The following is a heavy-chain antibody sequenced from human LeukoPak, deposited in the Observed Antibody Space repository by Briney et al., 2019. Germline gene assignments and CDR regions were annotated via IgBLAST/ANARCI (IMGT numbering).Heavy chain of an antibody. J-gene: IGHJ3*01. CDR1: GLTFSSYA. D-gene: IGHD1-7*01. CDR3: AKDPLGTTRAFHF. Sequence: RGSLRLSCAASGLTFSSYALSWVRQAPGKGLGWVSAISGSGDKTYYADSVKGRFTISRDNSKDTLYLQMSSLRADDTALYYWAKDPLGTTRAFHFWGQGTMVTVSS. CDR2: ISGSGDKT. V-gene: IGHV3-23*01.